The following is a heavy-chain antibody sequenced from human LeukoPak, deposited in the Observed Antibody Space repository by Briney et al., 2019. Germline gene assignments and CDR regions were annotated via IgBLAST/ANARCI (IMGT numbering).Heavy chain of an antibody. CDR3: AKGLWFGELFSIDY. Sequence: GRSLRLSCAAPGFTFDDYAMHWVRQAPGKGLEWVSGISWNSGSIGYADSVKGRFTISRDNAKNSLYLQMNSLRAEDTALYYCAKGLWFGELFSIDYWGQGTLVTVSS. D-gene: IGHD3-10*01. CDR1: GFTFDDYA. CDR2: ISWNSGSI. V-gene: IGHV3-9*01. J-gene: IGHJ4*02.